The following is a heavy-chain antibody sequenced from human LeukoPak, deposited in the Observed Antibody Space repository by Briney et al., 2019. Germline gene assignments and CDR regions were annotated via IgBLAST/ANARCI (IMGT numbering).Heavy chain of an antibody. CDR3: AKPPRPAAAAGTSIFDY. V-gene: IGHV3-23*01. CDR1: GFTYSVYA. J-gene: IGHJ4*02. CDR2: ISGSGDTT. D-gene: IGHD6-13*01. Sequence: GRSLTLSCAVSGFTYSVYAISWVRQPAGKGFGWVSFISGSGDTTYSADSVKGRFTISRDNSKNTLYLQMNSLRAEDTAVYYCAKPPRPAAAAGTSIFDYWGQGTLVTVSS.